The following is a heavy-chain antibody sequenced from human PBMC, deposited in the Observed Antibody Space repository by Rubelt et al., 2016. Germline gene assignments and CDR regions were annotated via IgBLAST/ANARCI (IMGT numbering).Heavy chain of an antibody. D-gene: IGHD4-17*01. V-gene: IGHV4-34*01. CDR1: GGSFSGYY. Sequence: QVQLQQWGAGLLKPSETLSLTCAVYGGSFSGYYWSWIRQPPGKGLEWIGEINHSGSTNYNPSLKCVFPLSVDTSTCPFSLQLSVWSAADAAWDDGAREYVEDYDGDYGARWTCDIWGQGTMVTVSS. CDR3: AREYVEDYDGDYGARWTCDI. CDR2: INHSGST. J-gene: IGHJ3*02.